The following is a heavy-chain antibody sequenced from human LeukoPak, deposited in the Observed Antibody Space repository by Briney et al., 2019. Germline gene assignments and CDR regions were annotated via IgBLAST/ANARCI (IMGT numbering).Heavy chain of an antibody. CDR3: AREEGGYSSGWYGY. D-gene: IGHD6-19*01. J-gene: IGHJ4*02. CDR2: ISYDGSNK. Sequence: GGSLRLSCAGSGFTFSSYAMHWVRQAPGKGLEWVAVISYDGSNKYYADSVKGRFTISRDNSKNTLYLQMNSLRAEDTAVYYCAREEGGYSSGWYGYWGQGTLVTVSS. CDR1: GFTFSSYA. V-gene: IGHV3-30-3*01.